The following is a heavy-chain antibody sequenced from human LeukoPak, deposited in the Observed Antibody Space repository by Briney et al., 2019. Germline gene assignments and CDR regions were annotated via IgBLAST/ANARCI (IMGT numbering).Heavy chain of an antibody. CDR1: GFTFSSYW. J-gene: IGHJ4*02. D-gene: IGHD6-13*01. V-gene: IGHV3-74*01. CDR3: ARTYSSSWYVDY. Sequence: GGSLRLFCAASGFTFSSYWMHWVRQAPGKGLVWVSRINTDGSSTSYADSVKGRFTISRDNAKNTLYLQMNSLRAEDTAVYYCARTYSSSWYVDYWGQGTLVTVSS. CDR2: INTDGSST.